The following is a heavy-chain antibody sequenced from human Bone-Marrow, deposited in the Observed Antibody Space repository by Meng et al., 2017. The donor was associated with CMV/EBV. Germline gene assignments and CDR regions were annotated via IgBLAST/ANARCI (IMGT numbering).Heavy chain of an antibody. CDR3: AKNGLYDFWSGYYTGYYYGMDV. CDR2: ISSSGSTI. J-gene: IGHJ6*02. V-gene: IGHV3-48*03. CDR1: GFTFSSYE. Sequence: GESLKISCAVSGFTFSSYEMNWVRQAPGKGLEWVSYISSSGSTIYYADSVKGRFTISRDNAKNSLYLQMNSLRAEDTAVYYCAKNGLYDFWSGYYTGYYYGMDVWGQGTTVTVSS. D-gene: IGHD3-3*01.